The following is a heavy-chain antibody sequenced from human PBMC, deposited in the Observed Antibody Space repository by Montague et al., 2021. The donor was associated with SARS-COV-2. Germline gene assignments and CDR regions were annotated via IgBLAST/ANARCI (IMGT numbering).Heavy chain of an antibody. V-gene: IGHV4-31*03. Sequence: TLSLTCTVSGGSISSGGYYWSWICQHPGKGLEWIGYIYYSGXTXYXXXXKXRVTISVDTSKNQFSLKLSSVTAADTAVYYCARAPTIFGVVITNFDYWGQGTLVTVSS. CDR2: IYYSGXT. CDR3: ARAPTIFGVVITNFDY. D-gene: IGHD3-3*01. CDR1: GGSISSGGYY. J-gene: IGHJ4*02.